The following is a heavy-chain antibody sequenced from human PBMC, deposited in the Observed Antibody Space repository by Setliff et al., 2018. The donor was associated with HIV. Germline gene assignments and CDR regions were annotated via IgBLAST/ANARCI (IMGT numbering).Heavy chain of an antibody. Sequence: ASVKVSCKASRHTFTNVDIHWLRRATGQGLEWMGWMNPNTGVSGYALKFQARVTMTRDTSISTAYMELSSLTSEDTAVYYCARGKGVGGVVITGGLDVWGKGTTVTV. CDR2: MNPNTGVS. J-gene: IGHJ6*03. V-gene: IGHV1-8*01. CDR1: RHTFTNVD. CDR3: ARGKGVGGVVITGGLDV. D-gene: IGHD3-10*01.